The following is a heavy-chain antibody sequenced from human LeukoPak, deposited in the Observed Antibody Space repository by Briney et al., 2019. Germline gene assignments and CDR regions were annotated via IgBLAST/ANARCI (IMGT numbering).Heavy chain of an antibody. CDR1: GGSISSSSYY. D-gene: IGHD5-18*01. CDR2: IYYSGST. J-gene: IGHJ4*02. V-gene: IGHV4-39*01. Sequence: SETLSLTCTVSGGSISSSSYYWGWIRQPPGKGLEWIGSIYYSGSTYYNPSLKSRVTISVDTSKNQFSLKLSSVTAADTAVYYCARGQLRFDYWGQGTLVTVSS. CDR3: ARGQLRFDY.